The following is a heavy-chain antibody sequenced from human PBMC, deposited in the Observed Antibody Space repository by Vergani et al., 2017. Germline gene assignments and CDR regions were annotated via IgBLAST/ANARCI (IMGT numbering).Heavy chain of an antibody. D-gene: IGHD2-2*01. CDR1: GGTFSSYA. Sequence: QVQLVQSGAEVKKPGSSVKVSCKASGGTFSSYAISWVRQAPGQGLEWMGGIIPIFGTANYAQKFQGRVTITADESTSTAYMELSSLRSEDTAVYYCAGDRNFRRNIVVVPAAIVWGKGTLVTVSS. CDR2: IIPIFGTA. CDR3: AGDRNFRRNIVVVPAAIV. V-gene: IGHV1-69*01. J-gene: IGHJ4*02.